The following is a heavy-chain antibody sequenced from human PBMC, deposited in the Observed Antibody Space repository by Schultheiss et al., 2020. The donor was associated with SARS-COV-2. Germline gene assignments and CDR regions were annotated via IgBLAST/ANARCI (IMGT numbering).Heavy chain of an antibody. CDR1: GLTFSSYA. Sequence: GGSLRLSCAASGLTFSSYAMTWVRQAPGKGLEWVSAISDNGGYTYYADSVKGRFTISRDNSKNTLYLQMNSLRAEDTAVYYCSRGGRGPDYWGQGTLVTVSS. V-gene: IGHV3-23*01. CDR2: ISDNGGYT. J-gene: IGHJ4*02. CDR3: SRGGRGPDY. D-gene: IGHD1-26*01.